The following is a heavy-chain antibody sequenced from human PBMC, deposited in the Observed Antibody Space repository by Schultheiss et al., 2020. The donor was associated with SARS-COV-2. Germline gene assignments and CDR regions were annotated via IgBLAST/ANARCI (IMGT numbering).Heavy chain of an antibody. J-gene: IGHJ3*02. Sequence: GGSLRLSCAASGFTFSSYSMNWVRQAPGKGLEWVSSISSSSSYIYYADSVKGRFTISRDNAKNSLYLQMNSLRAEDTAVYYCARRSYDFWSGYNRVDAFDIWGQGTMVTVSS. CDR3: ARRSYDFWSGYNRVDAFDI. D-gene: IGHD3-3*01. V-gene: IGHV3-21*04. CDR1: GFTFSSYS. CDR2: ISSSSSYI.